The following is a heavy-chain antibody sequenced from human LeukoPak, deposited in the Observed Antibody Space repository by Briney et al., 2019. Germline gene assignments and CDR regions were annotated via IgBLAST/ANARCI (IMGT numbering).Heavy chain of an antibody. CDR3: ARGQRGSGTYYPYFDY. V-gene: IGHV4-30-4*01. CDR1: GGSISSGDYY. CDR2: IYYSGST. Sequence: KPSETLSLTCTVSGGSISSGDYYWSWIRQPPGKGLEWIGYIYYSGSTYYNPSLKSRVTISVDTSKNHFSLKLSSVTAADTAVYYCARGQRGSGTYYPYFDYWGQGTLVTVSS. D-gene: IGHD3-10*01. J-gene: IGHJ4*02.